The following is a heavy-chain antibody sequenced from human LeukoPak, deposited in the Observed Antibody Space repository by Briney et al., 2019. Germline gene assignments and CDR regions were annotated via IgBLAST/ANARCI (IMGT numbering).Heavy chain of an antibody. V-gene: IGHV4-59*01. D-gene: IGHD3-16*01. CDR2: IYYTGST. J-gene: IGHJ4*02. CDR1: GGSISSYY. Sequence: MSSETLFLTCTVSGGSISSYYWSWIRQPPGKGLEWIGYIYYTGSTDYNPSLKSRVTISIDTSKNQFSLKLSSVTAADTAVYYCAREVGGSYYGYWGQGTLVTVSS. CDR3: AREVGGSYYGY.